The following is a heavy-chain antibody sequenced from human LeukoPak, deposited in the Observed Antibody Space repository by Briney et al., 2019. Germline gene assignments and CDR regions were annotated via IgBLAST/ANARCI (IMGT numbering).Heavy chain of an antibody. J-gene: IGHJ4*02. CDR3: ARGMGIAVAGIADFDY. V-gene: IGHV3-13*04. CDR1: GFTFSSYD. D-gene: IGHD6-19*01. CDR2: IGTAGDT. Sequence: GGSLRLSCAASGFTFSSYDMHWVRQATGKGLEWVSAIGTAGDTYYPGSVKGRFTIFRENAKNSLYLQMNSLRAGDTAAYYCARGMGIAVAGIADFDYWGQGTLVTVSS.